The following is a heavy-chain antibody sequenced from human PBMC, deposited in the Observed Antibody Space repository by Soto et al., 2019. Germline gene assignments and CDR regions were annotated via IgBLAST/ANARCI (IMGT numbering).Heavy chain of an antibody. D-gene: IGHD3-10*01. CDR1: GGSINSSSYY. J-gene: IGHJ4*02. V-gene: IGHV4-39*01. Sequence: SETLSLTCTVSGGSINSSSYYWGWIRQPPGKGLEWIGSIYYSGSTYYNPSLKSRVTISVDTSKNQFSLKLSSVTAADTAVYFCARGSKDSYPGSRIFDFWGRGTLVTVSS. CDR3: ARGSKDSYPGSRIFDF. CDR2: IYYSGST.